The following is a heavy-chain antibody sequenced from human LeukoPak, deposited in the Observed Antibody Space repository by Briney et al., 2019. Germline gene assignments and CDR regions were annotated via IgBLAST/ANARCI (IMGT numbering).Heavy chain of an antibody. CDR2: IYTAGST. V-gene: IGHV3-53*01. CDR3: AGGSSWALLSL. Sequence: PGGSLRLSCAASGFTVSGNYMSWVRQAPGKGLEWVSVIYTAGSTSYADSVKGRITTSRDNSKNTLYLQMNSLRAEDTSVYVCAGGSSWALLSLGGEGTLLTVSS. J-gene: IGHJ4*02. D-gene: IGHD6-13*01. CDR1: GFTVSGNY.